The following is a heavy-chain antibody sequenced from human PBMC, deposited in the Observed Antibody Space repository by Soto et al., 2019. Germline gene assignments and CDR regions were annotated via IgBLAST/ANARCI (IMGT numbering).Heavy chain of an antibody. J-gene: IGHJ6*02. D-gene: IGHD6-13*01. CDR3: ARGAFIAAGDYGMDG. CDR2: ISSSSSYI. CDR1: GFTFSSYS. Sequence: EVQLVESGGGLVKPGGSLRLSCAASGFTFSSYSMNWVRQAPGKGLEWVSSISSSSSYIYYADSVKGRFTISRDNAKNSLYLQMNSLRAEDTAVYYCARGAFIAAGDYGMDGWGQGTTVTVSS. V-gene: IGHV3-21*01.